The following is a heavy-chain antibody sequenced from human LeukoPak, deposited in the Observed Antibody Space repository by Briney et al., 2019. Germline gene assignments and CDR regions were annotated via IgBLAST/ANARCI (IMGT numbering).Heavy chain of an antibody. J-gene: IGHJ4*02. D-gene: IGHD2-21*01. Sequence: SETLSLTCGVSGGPIDITNYWSWVRQAPGKGLEWIGEISHDGTRNYNPSLRSRVAMSLDRANNQFSLSLTSVTAADTAVYYCTRENRPFCPFVYWGQGVLVTVSS. V-gene: IGHV4-4*02. CDR2: ISHDGTR. CDR3: TRENRPFCPFVY. CDR1: GGPIDITNY.